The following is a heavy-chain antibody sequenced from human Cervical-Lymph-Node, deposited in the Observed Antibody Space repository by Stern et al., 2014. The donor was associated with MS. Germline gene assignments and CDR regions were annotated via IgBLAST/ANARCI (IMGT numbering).Heavy chain of an antibody. CDR1: GGSFSMDS. D-gene: IGHD6-13*01. CDR3: ARDQGGIADS. Sequence: QVQLVQSGAEVKKPGSSVTVSCKASGGSFSMDSISWVRQAPGQGLEWMGGLTPMFGTSNYAQKFQGRVTTTADVSTSTAYMELTSLRSEDTAVYFCARDQGGIADSWGQGTLVIVSS. V-gene: IGHV1-69*01. CDR2: LTPMFGTS. J-gene: IGHJ4*02.